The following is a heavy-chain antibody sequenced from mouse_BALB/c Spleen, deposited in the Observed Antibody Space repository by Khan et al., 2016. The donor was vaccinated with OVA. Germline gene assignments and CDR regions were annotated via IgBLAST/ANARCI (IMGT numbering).Heavy chain of an antibody. Sequence: QVRLQQSGTELVRPGASVKLSCKASGYTFSNYWINWVKQRPGQGLEWIGNIYPSDSYTNYNQNFKDKATLTVDKSSSTAYMQLSSPTSEDSAVYYCSREVRLHYYAMDYWGQGTSVTVSS. CDR1: GYTFSNYW. J-gene: IGHJ4*01. CDR2: IYPSDSYT. D-gene: IGHD2-14*01. CDR3: SREVRLHYYAMDY. V-gene: IGHV1-69*02.